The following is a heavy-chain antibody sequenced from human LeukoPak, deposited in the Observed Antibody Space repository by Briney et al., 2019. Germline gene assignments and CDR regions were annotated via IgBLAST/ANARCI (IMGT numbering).Heavy chain of an antibody. D-gene: IGHD6-13*01. J-gene: IGHJ4*02. V-gene: IGHV3-23*01. CDR1: GFSFSSYA. CDR2: ISGSGTST. CDR3: AKGNQYSSSLDY. Sequence: GGSLRLSCAASGFSFSSYAMTWVRQAPGKGLEWVSAISGSGTSTYYADSVKGRFTISRDNSKNTLYLQMNSLRAEDTAVYYCAKGNQYSSSLDYWGQGALVTVSS.